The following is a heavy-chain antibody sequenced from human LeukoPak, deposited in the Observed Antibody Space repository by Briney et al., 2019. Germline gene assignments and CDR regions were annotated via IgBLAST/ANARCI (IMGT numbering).Heavy chain of an antibody. CDR3: ARRDSSGYYYQDAFDI. Sequence: SETLSLTCTVSGGSISSYYWSWIRQPPGKGLEWIGYIYYSGSTNYNPSLKSRVTISVDTSTNQFSLKLSSVTAADTAVYYCARRDSSGYYYQDAFDIWGQGTMVTVSS. CDR2: IYYSGST. V-gene: IGHV4-59*01. CDR1: GGSISSYY. J-gene: IGHJ3*02. D-gene: IGHD3-22*01.